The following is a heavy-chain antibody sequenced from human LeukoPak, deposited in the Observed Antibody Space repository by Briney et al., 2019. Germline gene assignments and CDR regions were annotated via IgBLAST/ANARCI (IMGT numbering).Heavy chain of an antibody. V-gene: IGHV3-33*01. Sequence: GGSLRLSCAASGFTFSSYGMHWVRQAPGKGLEWVAVIWYDGSNKYYADSVKGRFTISRDNANNLLYLQMNSLGAEDTAVYYCARSAAPYYWGQGTLVTVSS. CDR1: GFTFSSYG. J-gene: IGHJ4*02. D-gene: IGHD2-2*01. CDR2: IWYDGSNK. CDR3: ARSAAPYY.